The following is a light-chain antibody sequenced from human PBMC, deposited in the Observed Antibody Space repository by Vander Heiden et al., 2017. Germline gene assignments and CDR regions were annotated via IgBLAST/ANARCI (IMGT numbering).Light chain of an antibody. CDR2: DAS. CDR1: QSMTRW. V-gene: IGKV1-5*01. Sequence: DLHMTQSPSTLSASVGDRVTITCRASQSMTRWLAWYQQKPGKAPKLPIYDASSLESGVPSQFSGSGSGTEFTLTISSLQPHDFAPHYSQQDNSASITFGGGTKVXIK. CDR3: QQDNSASIT. J-gene: IGKJ4*01.